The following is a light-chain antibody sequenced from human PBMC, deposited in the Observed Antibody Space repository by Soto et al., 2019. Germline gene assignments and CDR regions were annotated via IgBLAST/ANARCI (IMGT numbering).Light chain of an antibody. V-gene: IGKV1-39*01. CDR2: AAS. J-gene: IGKJ1*01. Sequence: DIQMTQSPSSLSASVEDRVIITCRASENINSYLNWYQQKPGKAPKLLIYAASSLQSGVPSRFSGSESETVFTLTINNRQPEDSATYYCQQSYSRLVTFGQGTKVEIK. CDR1: ENINSY. CDR3: QQSYSRLVT.